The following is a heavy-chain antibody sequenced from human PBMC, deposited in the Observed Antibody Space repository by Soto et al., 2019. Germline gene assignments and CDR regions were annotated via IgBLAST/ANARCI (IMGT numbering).Heavy chain of an antibody. CDR3: AREPLPRVAGYYFDY. V-gene: IGHV4-38-2*02. D-gene: IGHD6-19*01. Sequence: SETLSLTCAVSGYSISSGYYWGWIRQPPGKGLEWIGSIYHSGSTYYNPSLKSRATISVDTSKNQFSLKLSSVTAADTAVYYCAREPLPRVAGYYFDYWGQGTLVTVSS. CDR1: GYSISSGYY. CDR2: IYHSGST. J-gene: IGHJ4*02.